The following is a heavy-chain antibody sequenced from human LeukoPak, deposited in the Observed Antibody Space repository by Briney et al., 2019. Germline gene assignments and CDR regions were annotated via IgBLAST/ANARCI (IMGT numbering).Heavy chain of an antibody. V-gene: IGHV3-23*01. Sequence: GGSLRLSCAASGFTFSSYAMSWVRQAPGKGLEWVSAISGSGGSTYYADSVKGRFTISRDNSKNTLYPQMNSLRAEDTAVYYCAKIRGSGSYHFDYWGQGTLVTVSS. CDR3: AKIRGSGSYHFDY. D-gene: IGHD1-26*01. CDR1: GFTFSSYA. CDR2: ISGSGGST. J-gene: IGHJ4*02.